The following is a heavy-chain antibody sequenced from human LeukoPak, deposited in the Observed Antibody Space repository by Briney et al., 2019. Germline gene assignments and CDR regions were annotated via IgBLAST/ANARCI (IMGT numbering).Heavy chain of an antibody. CDR2: IILILDIT. J-gene: IGHJ3*02. Sequence: SVKVSCKASGGSFSSYAISWVRQAPGQGLEWMGRIILILDITNYAQKFQGRVTITADKSTSTAYMELSSLRSEDTAVYYCARGIQEWLDAFDIWGQGTMVTVSS. CDR3: ARGIQEWLDAFDI. D-gene: IGHD3-3*01. CDR1: GGSFSSYA. V-gene: IGHV1-69*04.